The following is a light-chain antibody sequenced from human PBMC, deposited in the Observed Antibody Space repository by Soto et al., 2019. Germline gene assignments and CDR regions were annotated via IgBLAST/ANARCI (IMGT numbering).Light chain of an antibody. J-gene: IGKJ1*01. CDR3: QQYGSSRT. Sequence: EILLTQSPVTLSLSPGERATLSCRASQSVRSSYLAWYQQKPGQPPRLLIYGASSRATGIPDRFSGSGSGTDFTLTISRLEPEDFAIYYCQQYGSSRTFGQGTKVDI. CDR2: GAS. CDR1: QSVRSSY. V-gene: IGKV3-20*01.